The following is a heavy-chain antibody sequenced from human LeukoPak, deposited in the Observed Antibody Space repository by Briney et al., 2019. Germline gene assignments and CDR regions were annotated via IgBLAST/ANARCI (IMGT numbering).Heavy chain of an antibody. CDR2: FDPEDGET. V-gene: IGHV1-24*01. CDR1: GYTFTNYY. CDR3: ATDLSY. J-gene: IGHJ4*02. Sequence: ASVKVSCKASGYTFTNYYMHWVRQAPGKGLEWMGGFDPEDGETIYAQKFQGRVTMTEDTSTDTAYMELSSLRSEDTAVYYCATDLSYWGQGTLVTVSS.